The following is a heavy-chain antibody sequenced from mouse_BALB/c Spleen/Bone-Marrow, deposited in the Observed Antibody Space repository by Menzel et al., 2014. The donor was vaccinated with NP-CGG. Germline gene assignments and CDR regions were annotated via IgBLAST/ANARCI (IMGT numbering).Heavy chain of an antibody. D-gene: IGHD4-1*01. Sequence: CGAELAKPGASVKMCCKASGYTFTNSWMHWVKQRPGQGLEWIGYINPGTDYTEYDQKFKDKATLTADRSSSTAYMQLSGLTSEDSAVYFCANSRTGFPHWPQATLVPVTA. V-gene: IGHV1-7*01. CDR3: ANSRTGFPH. CDR2: INPGTDYT. CDR1: GYTFTNSW. J-gene: IGHJ3*01.